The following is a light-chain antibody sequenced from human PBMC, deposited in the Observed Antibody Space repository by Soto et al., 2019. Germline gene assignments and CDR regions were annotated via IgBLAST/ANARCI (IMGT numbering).Light chain of an antibody. CDR1: SSDVGGYNF. V-gene: IGLV2-14*01. Sequence: QSVLAQPASVSGSPGQSITISCTGTSSDVGGYNFVSWYQQHPGIAPKLLIYEVSRRPSGVSNRFSGSKSGDTASLTISGLQAEDEADYYCYSYRGYYTRVFGTGTKVTVL. J-gene: IGLJ1*01. CDR2: EVS. CDR3: YSYRGYYTRV.